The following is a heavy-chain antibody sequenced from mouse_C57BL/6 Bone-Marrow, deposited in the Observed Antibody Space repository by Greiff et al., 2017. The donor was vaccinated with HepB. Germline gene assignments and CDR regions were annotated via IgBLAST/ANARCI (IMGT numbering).Heavy chain of an antibody. V-gene: IGHV5-12*01. CDR2: ISNGGGST. CDR1: GFTFSDYY. CDR3: ARLGGQYSFGF. Sequence: EVHLVESGGGLVQPGGSLKLSCAASGFTFSDYYMYWVRQTPEKRLEWVAYISNGGGSTYYPDTVKGRFTISRDNAKNTLYLQMSRLKSEDTAMYYCARLGGQYSFGFWGQGTTLPVSS. J-gene: IGHJ2*01.